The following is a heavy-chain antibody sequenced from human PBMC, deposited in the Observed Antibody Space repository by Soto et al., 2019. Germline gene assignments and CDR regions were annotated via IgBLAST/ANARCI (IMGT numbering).Heavy chain of an antibody. D-gene: IGHD3-16*01. J-gene: IGHJ4*02. CDR2: IYHSGTT. CDR3: VRERFSYVSEVAK. V-gene: IGHV4-38-2*02. CDR1: GYSISNGYY. Sequence: SETLSLTCTVSGYSISNGYYWGWIRQSPEKGLEWIGTIYHSGTTYYNPSLKSRVIMSIDTSKNQFSLNLKSVTAADTAVYYCVRERFSYVSEVAKWGRGTLVTFSS.